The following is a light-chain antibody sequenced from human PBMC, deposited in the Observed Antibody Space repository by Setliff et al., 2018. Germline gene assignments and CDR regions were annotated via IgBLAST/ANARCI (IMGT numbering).Light chain of an antibody. Sequence: QSVLTQPASVSGSPGQSITISCTGTSSDVGGYNSVSWYQQHPGKAPKLMIYDVSNRPSGVSNRFSGSKSGNTASLTVSGLQAEDEADYYCSSYAGSNNFPYVFGTGTKV. CDR2: DVS. CDR1: SSDVGGYNS. J-gene: IGLJ1*01. V-gene: IGLV2-14*03. CDR3: SSYAGSNNFPYV.